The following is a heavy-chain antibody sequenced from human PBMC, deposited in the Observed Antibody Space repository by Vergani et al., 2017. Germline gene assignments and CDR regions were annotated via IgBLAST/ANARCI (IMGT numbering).Heavy chain of an antibody. Sequence: EVQLVQSGAEVKKPGATMKISCKVSGYTFTDHYMHWVKQAPGKGLEWLGLVDPVDGETIYAQKFKGRVTIAADTSTDTAHLELSSLRSEDTAVYYCATPQTVTTGGMDVWGQXP. CDR2: VDPVDGET. CDR1: GYTFTDHY. J-gene: IGHJ6*02. V-gene: IGHV1-69-2*01. CDR3: ATPQTVTTGGMDV. D-gene: IGHD4-17*01.